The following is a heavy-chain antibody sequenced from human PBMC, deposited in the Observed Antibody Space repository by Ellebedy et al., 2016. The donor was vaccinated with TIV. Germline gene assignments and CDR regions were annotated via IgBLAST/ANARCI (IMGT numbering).Heavy chain of an antibody. Sequence: PGGSLRLSCAGSGFTFSDYFMTWVRQAPGKGLEWISYITNTGSTIYFADSVTGRFTVARDNSKNSLFLQMNNLRGEDAAVYYCGRAREPGYFAYYYHGMDVWGQGTTVTVSS. CDR1: GFTFSDYF. V-gene: IGHV3-11*01. J-gene: IGHJ6*02. CDR3: GRAREPGYFAYYYHGMDV. D-gene: IGHD3-9*01. CDR2: ITNTGSTI.